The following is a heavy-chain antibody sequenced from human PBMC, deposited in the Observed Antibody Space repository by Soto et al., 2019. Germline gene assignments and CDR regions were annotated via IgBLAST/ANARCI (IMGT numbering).Heavy chain of an antibody. CDR2: IWYDGSNK. CDR3: ARDYYGMDV. J-gene: IGHJ6*02. CDR1: GFTFSSYG. V-gene: IGHV3-33*01. Sequence: QVQLVESGGGVVQPGRSLRLSCAASGFTFSSYGMHWVRQAPGKGLEWVAVIWYDGSNKYYADSVKDRFTISRDNSKNTLYLQMNSLRAEDTAVYYCARDYYGMDVWGQGPTVTVSS.